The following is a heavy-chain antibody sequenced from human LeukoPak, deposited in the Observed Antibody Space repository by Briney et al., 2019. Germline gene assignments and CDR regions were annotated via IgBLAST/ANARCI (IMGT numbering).Heavy chain of an antibody. CDR1: GFTFSSYG. Sequence: PGGSLRLSCAASGFTFSSYGMSWVRQAPGKGLEWVSAISGSGGSTYYADSVKGRFTISRDNSKNTLYLQMNSLRAEDTAVYYCAKSYDSSGYYGLWGQGTLVTVSS. CDR2: ISGSGGST. J-gene: IGHJ4*02. V-gene: IGHV3-23*01. CDR3: AKSYDSSGYYGL. D-gene: IGHD3-22*01.